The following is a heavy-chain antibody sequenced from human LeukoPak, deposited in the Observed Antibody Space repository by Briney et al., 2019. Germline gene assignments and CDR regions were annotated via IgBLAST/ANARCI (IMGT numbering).Heavy chain of an antibody. CDR1: GGSFSGYY. CDR3: ARGEFDYGDYGQLMALDY. CDR2: INHSGST. V-gene: IGHV4-34*01. D-gene: IGHD4-17*01. Sequence: SETLSLTCAVYGGSFSGYYWSWIRQPPGKGLEWIGEINHSGSTNYNPSLKSRVTISVDTSRNQFSLKLSSVTAADTAVYYCARGEFDYGDYGQLMALDYWGQGTLVTVSS. J-gene: IGHJ4*02.